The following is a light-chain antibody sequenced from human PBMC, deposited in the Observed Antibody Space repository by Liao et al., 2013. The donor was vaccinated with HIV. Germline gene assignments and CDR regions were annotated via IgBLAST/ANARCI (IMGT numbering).Light chain of an antibody. Sequence: SYELTQPPSVSVAPGKTARITCGGNNIGSRGVHWYQQKPDQAPVLVLYYDTDRPSGIPARFSGSNSGNTATLTISWVEAGDEADYYCQVWDSSTANLYVFGPGTKLTVL. J-gene: IGLJ1*01. CDR1: NIGSRG. CDR2: YDT. V-gene: IGLV3-21*04. CDR3: QVWDSSTANLYV.